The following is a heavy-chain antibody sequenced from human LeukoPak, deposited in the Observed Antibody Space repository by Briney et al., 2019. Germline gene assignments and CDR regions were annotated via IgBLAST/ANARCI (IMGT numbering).Heavy chain of an antibody. J-gene: IGHJ4*02. CDR2: ISSSSSYI. CDR1: GFTFSSYA. V-gene: IGHV3-21*01. D-gene: IGHD7-27*01. Sequence: GGSLRLSCAASGFTFSSYAMSWVRQAPGKGLEWVSSISSSSSYIYYADSVKSRFTISRDNAKNSLYLQMNSLRAEDTAVYYCARVGYVGIDYWGQGTLVTVSS. CDR3: ARVGYVGIDY.